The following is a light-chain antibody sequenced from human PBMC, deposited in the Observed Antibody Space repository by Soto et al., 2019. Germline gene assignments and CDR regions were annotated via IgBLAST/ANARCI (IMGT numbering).Light chain of an antibody. CDR3: TSWTTSTTMI. Sequence: QSALTRPASVSGSPGQSITISCTGTSSDIGAYNFVSWYHQHPGKAPKLMLYDVNIRPSGVSNRFSGSKSGNTASLTISGLKAEDEADYYCTSWTTSTTMIFGGGTKVTVL. CDR2: DVN. V-gene: IGLV2-14*03. CDR1: SSDIGAYNF. J-gene: IGLJ2*01.